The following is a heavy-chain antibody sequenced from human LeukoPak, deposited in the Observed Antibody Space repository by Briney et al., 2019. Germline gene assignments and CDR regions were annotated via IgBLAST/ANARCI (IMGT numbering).Heavy chain of an antibody. CDR3: ARDYCSGGSCYSIPGY. CDR1: GFTFSTYA. V-gene: IGHV3-30-3*01. Sequence: PGESLRLSCAASGFTFSTYAMHWVRQAPGKGLEWVAVISYDGSNKYYADSVKGRFTISRDNSKNALYLQMNSLRAEDTAVYYCARDYCSGGSCYSIPGYWGQGTLVTVSS. D-gene: IGHD2-15*01. J-gene: IGHJ4*02. CDR2: ISYDGSNK.